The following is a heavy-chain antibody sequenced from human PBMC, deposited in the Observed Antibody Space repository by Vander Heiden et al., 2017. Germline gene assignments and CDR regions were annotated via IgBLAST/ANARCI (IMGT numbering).Heavy chain of an antibody. V-gene: IGHV4-59*01. Sequence: QLQLQESGPGLVKPSETLSLPCSVPGGSISSYFGSWILQPPGKGLEWIGYIDNSGSTDYNPSLKSRVTISRDTSKNQVSLKLNAVTAADTAVYYCVRDRFVAVPTAAQHYYGMDVWGQGTTVTVSS. D-gene: IGHD2-2*01. CDR1: GGSISSYF. CDR2: IDNSGST. J-gene: IGHJ6*02. CDR3: VRDRFVAVPTAAQHYYGMDV.